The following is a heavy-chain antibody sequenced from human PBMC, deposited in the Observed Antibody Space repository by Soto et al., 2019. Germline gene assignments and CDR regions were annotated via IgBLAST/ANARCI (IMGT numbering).Heavy chain of an antibody. J-gene: IGHJ5*02. D-gene: IGHD1-1*01. V-gene: IGHV1-69*13. CDR3: ARDIGRCYLKGRRPSNCTDP. CDR1: GGTFSSYA. Sequence: SVKVSCKASGGTFSSYAISWVRQAPGQGLEWMGGIIPIFGTANYAQKFQGRVTITADESTSTAYMELSSLRSEDTAVYYCARDIGRCYLKGRRPSNCTDPCCQGPLVTLSS. CDR2: IIPIFGTA.